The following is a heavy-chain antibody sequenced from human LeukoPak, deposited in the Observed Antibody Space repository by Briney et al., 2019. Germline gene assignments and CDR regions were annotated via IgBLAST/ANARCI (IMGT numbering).Heavy chain of an antibody. V-gene: IGHV3-73*01. D-gene: IGHD3-10*01. CDR3: TSPHGGGDY. Sequence: GGSLTRSCAPSGFTFSGSAMHWVRQASGKGLEWVGRIRSKANSYATAYAASVKGRFTISRDDSKNTAYLQMNSLKTEDTAVYYCTSPHGGGDYWGQGTLVTVSS. CDR2: IRSKANSYAT. CDR1: GFTFSGSA. J-gene: IGHJ4*02.